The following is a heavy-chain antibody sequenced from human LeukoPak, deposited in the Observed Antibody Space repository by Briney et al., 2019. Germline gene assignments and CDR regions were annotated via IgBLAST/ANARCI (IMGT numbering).Heavy chain of an antibody. D-gene: IGHD2-15*01. Sequence: GRSLRLSCAASGFTFSSYWMSWVRQAPGKGLEWVANIKQDGSEKYYVDSVKGRFTISRDNAKNSLYLQMNSLRAEDTAVYYCARENVVVVVAATPYYFDYWGQGTLVTVSS. V-gene: IGHV3-7*01. CDR1: GFTFSSYW. J-gene: IGHJ4*02. CDR3: ARENVVVVVAATPYYFDY. CDR2: IKQDGSEK.